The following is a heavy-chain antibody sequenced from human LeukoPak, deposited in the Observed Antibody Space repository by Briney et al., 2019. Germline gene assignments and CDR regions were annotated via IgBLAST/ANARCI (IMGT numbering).Heavy chain of an antibody. CDR1: GFTFSSYE. D-gene: IGHD3-22*01. Sequence: GGSLRLSCAASGFTFSSYEMNWVRQAPGKGLEWVSYISSSGSTIYYADSVKGRFTISRDNSKNTLYLQMNSLRAEDTAVYYCAKEAYYYDSSGYQYNWFDPWGQGTLVTVSS. V-gene: IGHV3-48*03. CDR3: AKEAYYYDSSGYQYNWFDP. J-gene: IGHJ5*02. CDR2: ISSSGSTI.